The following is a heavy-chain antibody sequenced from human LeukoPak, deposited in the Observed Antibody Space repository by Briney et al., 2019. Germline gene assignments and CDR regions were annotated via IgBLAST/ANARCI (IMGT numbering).Heavy chain of an antibody. CDR3: ARYRVHRTYYDFWSGYFDY. V-gene: IGHV4-61*02. CDR2: IYTSGST. CDR1: GGSISSGSYY. D-gene: IGHD3-3*01. J-gene: IGHJ4*02. Sequence: SQTLSLTCTVSGGSISSGSYYWSWIRQPAGKGLEWIGRIYTSGSTNYNPSLKSRVTISVDTSKNQFSLKLSSVTAADTAVYYCARYRVHRTYYDFWSGYFDYWGQGTLVTVSS.